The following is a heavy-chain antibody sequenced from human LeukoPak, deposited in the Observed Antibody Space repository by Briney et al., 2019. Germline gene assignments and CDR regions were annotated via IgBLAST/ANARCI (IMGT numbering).Heavy chain of an antibody. CDR3: ARGVPAGGDAFDI. CDR2: IIPILGMA. V-gene: IGHV1-69*04. CDR1: GGTFSSYA. Sequence: GASVKVSCKASGGTFSSYAISWVRQAPGQGLEWMGRIIPILGMANYAQKFQGRVTITADKSTSTAYMELSSLRSEDTAVYYCARGVPAGGDAFDIWGQGTMVTVSS. J-gene: IGHJ3*02. D-gene: IGHD2-15*01.